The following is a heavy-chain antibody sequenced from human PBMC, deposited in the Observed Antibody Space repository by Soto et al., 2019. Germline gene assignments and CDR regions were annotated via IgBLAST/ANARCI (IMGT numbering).Heavy chain of an antibody. V-gene: IGHV5-51*01. CDR1: GYSFTSYW. J-gene: IGHJ4*02. Sequence: PGESLKISCKGSGYSFTSYWIGWVRQMPGKGLEWMGIIYPGDSDTRYSPSFQGQVTISADKSISTAYLQWSSLKASDTAMYYCARQLDPYGSGSYLFDYWGQGTLVTVSS. CDR3: ARQLDPYGSGSYLFDY. D-gene: IGHD3-10*01. CDR2: IYPGDSDT.